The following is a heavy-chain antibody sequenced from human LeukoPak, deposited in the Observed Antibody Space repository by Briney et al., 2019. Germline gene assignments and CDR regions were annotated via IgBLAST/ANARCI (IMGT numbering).Heavy chain of an antibody. D-gene: IGHD6-13*01. V-gene: IGHV3-23*01. CDR1: EFTFSNYA. CDR2: ISGSGGST. J-gene: IGHJ3*02. CDR3: ARPFLSSSWYGSDAFDI. Sequence: GGSLRLSCAASEFTFSNYAMSWVRQAPGKGLEWVSAISGSGGSTYYADSVKGRFTISRDNSKNTLYLQMNSLRAEDTAVYYCARPFLSSSWYGSDAFDIWGQGTMVTVSS.